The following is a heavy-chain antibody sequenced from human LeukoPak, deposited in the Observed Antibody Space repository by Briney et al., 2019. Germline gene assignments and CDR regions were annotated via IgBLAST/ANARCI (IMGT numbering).Heavy chain of an antibody. Sequence: SETLSLTCTVSGGSISSYYWSWIRQPPGKGLEWIGYIYYSGSTNYNPSLKSRVTISVDTSKNQFSLKLSSVTAADTAVYHCARDSASYCSGGSCYGHYFDYWGQGTLVTVSS. J-gene: IGHJ4*02. V-gene: IGHV4-59*01. CDR1: GGSISSYY. CDR3: ARDSASYCSGGSCYGHYFDY. CDR2: IYYSGST. D-gene: IGHD2-15*01.